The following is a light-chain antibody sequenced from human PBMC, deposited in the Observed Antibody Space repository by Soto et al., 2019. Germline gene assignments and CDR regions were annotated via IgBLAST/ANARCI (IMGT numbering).Light chain of an antibody. Sequence: EIVLTQSPGTLSLSPVERATLSCRASQSVHNYLACYQQKPGQAPRLLIYDVSNRATGIPARFSGSGSGTDFTLTISGLEAGDFAVYYCQQRNDWQVTFGQGTRLEI. CDR1: QSVHNY. CDR3: QQRNDWQVT. V-gene: IGKV3-11*01. CDR2: DVS. J-gene: IGKJ5*01.